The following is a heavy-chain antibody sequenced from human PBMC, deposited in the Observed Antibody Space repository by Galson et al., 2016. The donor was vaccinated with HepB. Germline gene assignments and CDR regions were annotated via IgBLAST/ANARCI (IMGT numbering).Heavy chain of an antibody. V-gene: IGHV3-21*01. J-gene: IGHJ6*02. D-gene: IGHD5-12*01. Sequence: SVKGRLTISRDNAKSSLYLQMNSLRADDTAVYYCAREDSGYDLYYNYYGMDVWGQGTTVTVSS. CDR3: AREDSGYDLYYNYYGMDV.